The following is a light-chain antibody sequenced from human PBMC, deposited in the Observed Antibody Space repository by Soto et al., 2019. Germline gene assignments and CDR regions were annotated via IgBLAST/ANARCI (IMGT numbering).Light chain of an antibody. J-gene: IGLJ1*01. CDR2: GVS. CDR1: SSDVGSYNY. Sequence: QSALTQPASVSGSPGQSITISCTGTSSDVGSYNYVSWYQQHPGKAPKLMIYGVSDRPSGISSRFSGSKSGNTASLTISGLQTEDEADYCCSSDTDSSTLFGTGTKVTVL. CDR3: SSDTDSSTL. V-gene: IGLV2-14*01.